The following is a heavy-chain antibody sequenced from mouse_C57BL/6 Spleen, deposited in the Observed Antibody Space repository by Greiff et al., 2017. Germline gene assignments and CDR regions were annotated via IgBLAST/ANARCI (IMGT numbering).Heavy chain of an antibody. CDR3: VRDGNLDY. CDR1: GYTFTSYT. V-gene: IGHV1-4*01. J-gene: IGHJ2*01. Sequence: QVQLQQSGAELARPGASVKMSCKASGYTFTSYTMHWVKQRPGQGLEWIGYINPSSGYTKYNQKFKDKATLTADKSSSPANMQLSSLTAEDSAVYYCVRDGNLDYGGQGTTLTVSS. CDR2: INPSSGYT. D-gene: IGHD1-1*01.